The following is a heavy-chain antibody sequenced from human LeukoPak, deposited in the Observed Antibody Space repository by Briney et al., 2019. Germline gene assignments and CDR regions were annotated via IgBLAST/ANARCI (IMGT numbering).Heavy chain of an antibody. V-gene: IGHV1-2*02. CDR2: INPNSGGT. CDR3: ARDLNWRSSRYYFDY. J-gene: IGHJ4*02. D-gene: IGHD1-1*01. CDR1: GYTFTGYY. Sequence: GASVKVSCKASGYTFTGYYMHWVRQAPGQGLEWMGWINPNSGGTNYAQKFQGRVTMTRGTSISTAYMELSRLRSDDTAVYYCARDLNWRSSRYYFDYWGQGTLVTVSS.